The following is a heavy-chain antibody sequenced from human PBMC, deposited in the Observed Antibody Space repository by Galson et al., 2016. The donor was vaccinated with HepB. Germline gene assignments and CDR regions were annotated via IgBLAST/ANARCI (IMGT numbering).Heavy chain of an antibody. Sequence: SLRLSCAASGFTFSANWMSWVRQAPGKGLEWVANINAEGSEKYYVDSVKGRFTMSRDNARNSVNLQMNSLRAEDTAVYYCVRDRLKSTYWGQGTLVTVSS. V-gene: IGHV3-7*03. CDR1: GFTFSANW. CDR2: INAEGSEK. CDR3: VRDRLKSTY. J-gene: IGHJ4*02. D-gene: IGHD2/OR15-2a*01.